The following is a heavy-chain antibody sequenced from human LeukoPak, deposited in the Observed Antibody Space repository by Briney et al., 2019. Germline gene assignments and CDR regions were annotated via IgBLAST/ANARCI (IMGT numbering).Heavy chain of an antibody. CDR2: TYYRSKWYN. D-gene: IGHD3-10*01. Sequence: SQTLSLTCAISGDSVSSNSAAWNWIRQSPSRGLEWLGRTYYRSKWYNDYAVSVKSRITINPDTSKNQFSLQLNSVTPEDTAVYYCARGKLWFGELPIGYYYYMDVWGKGTTVTISS. CDR3: ARGKLWFGELPIGYYYYMDV. CDR1: GDSVSSNSAA. V-gene: IGHV6-1*01. J-gene: IGHJ6*03.